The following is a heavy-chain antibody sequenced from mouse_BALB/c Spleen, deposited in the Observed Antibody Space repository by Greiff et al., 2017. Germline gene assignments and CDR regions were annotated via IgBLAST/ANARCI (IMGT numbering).Heavy chain of an antibody. CDR3: ARDNDGYYVD. V-gene: IGHV3-6*02. CDR2: ISYDGSN. D-gene: IGHD2-3*01. Sequence: EVQLVESGPGLVKPSQSLSLTCSVTGYSITSGYYWNWIRQFPGNKLEWMGYISYDGSNNYNPSLKNRISITRDTSKNQFFLKLNSVTTEDTATYYCARDNDGYYVDWGQGTTLTVSS. J-gene: IGHJ2*01. CDR1: GYSITSGYY.